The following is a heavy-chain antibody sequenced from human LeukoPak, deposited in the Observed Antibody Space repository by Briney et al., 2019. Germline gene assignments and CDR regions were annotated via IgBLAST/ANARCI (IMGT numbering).Heavy chain of an antibody. CDR1: GGTFSSYA. V-gene: IGHV1-69*04. J-gene: IGHJ4*02. Sequence: GASVKVSCKASGGTFSSYAISWVRQAAGQGLECMGRIIPILGIASYAQKFQGRVTITADKSTSTAYMELSSLRSEDTAVYYCARSSYGSGIHEVGSDYWGQGTLVTVSS. CDR2: IIPILGIA. D-gene: IGHD3-10*01. CDR3: ARSSYGSGIHEVGSDY.